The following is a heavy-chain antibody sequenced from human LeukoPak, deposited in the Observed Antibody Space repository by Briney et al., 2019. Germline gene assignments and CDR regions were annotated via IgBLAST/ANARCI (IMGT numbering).Heavy chain of an antibody. CDR3: ARLVGAAHYYNYYYMDV. V-gene: IGHV5-51*01. J-gene: IGHJ6*03. CDR2: IYPGDSDT. CDR1: GYSFTSYW. Sequence: PGESLKISCKGSGYSFTSYWIGWVRQMPGKGLEWMGIIYPGDSDTRYSPSFQGQVTISADKSISTAYLQWSSLKASDTAMYYCARLVGAAHYYNYYYMDVWGKGTTVTVSS. D-gene: IGHD1-26*01.